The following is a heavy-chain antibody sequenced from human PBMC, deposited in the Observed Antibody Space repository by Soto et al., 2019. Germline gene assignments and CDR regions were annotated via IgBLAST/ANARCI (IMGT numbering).Heavy chain of an antibody. D-gene: IGHD3-9*01. CDR1: GFTFNIYW. V-gene: IGHV3-74*01. CDR3: AKEVEKENDWLLPNWFDP. J-gene: IGHJ5*02. Sequence: PGGSLRLSCAASGFTFNIYWMHWVRQAPGKGLVWVSRINSDASSTNYVDSVKGRFTISRDNAKNTLYLQMNSLRAEDTAVYYCAKEVEKENDWLLPNWFDPWGQGTLVTVSS. CDR2: INSDASST.